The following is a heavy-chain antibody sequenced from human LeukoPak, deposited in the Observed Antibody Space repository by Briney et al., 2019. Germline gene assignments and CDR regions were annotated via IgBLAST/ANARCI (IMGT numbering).Heavy chain of an antibody. V-gene: IGHV3-21*04. Sequence: GGSLRLSCAASGFTFSSYSMNWVRQAPGKGLEWVSSISSSSSYIYYADSVKGRFTISRDNAKNSLYLQMNSLRAEDTAVYYCANSPRILWFDPWGQGTLVTVSS. D-gene: IGHD3-3*01. J-gene: IGHJ5*02. CDR2: ISSSSSYI. CDR3: ANSPRILWFDP. CDR1: GFTFSSYS.